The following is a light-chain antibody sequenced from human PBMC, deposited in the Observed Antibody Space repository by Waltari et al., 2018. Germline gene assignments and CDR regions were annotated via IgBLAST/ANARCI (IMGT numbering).Light chain of an antibody. J-gene: IGLJ1*01. Sequence: SSELTQDPAVSVALVQTVRITCQGDSLRSYYARWYQQKPGQAPVLVIYGKNNRPSGIPDRFSGSSSGNTASLTITGAQAEDEADYYCNSRDSSGNHYVFGTGTKVTVL. V-gene: IGLV3-19*01. CDR3: NSRDSSGNHYV. CDR1: SLRSYY. CDR2: GKN.